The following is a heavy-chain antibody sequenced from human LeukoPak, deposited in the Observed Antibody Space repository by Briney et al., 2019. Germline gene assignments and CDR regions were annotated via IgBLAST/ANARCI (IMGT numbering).Heavy chain of an antibody. CDR1: GFTFRSYS. J-gene: IGHJ4*02. D-gene: IGHD3-9*01. Sequence: GGSLRLSCAASGFTFRSYSLNWVRQAPGKGLEWVSSISSSSAYIYYADSVKGRFTISRDNGKDSLYLQMNSLRDEDTAVYYCVRGTEYDILSGKNFGQFYFEYWGQGTLVTVSS. V-gene: IGHV3-21*01. CDR2: ISSSSAYI. CDR3: VRGTEYDILSGKNFGQFYFEY.